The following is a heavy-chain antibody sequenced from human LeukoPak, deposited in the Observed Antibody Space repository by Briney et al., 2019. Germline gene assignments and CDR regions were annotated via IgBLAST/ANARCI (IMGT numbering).Heavy chain of an antibody. J-gene: IGHJ5*02. D-gene: IGHD2-2*01. CDR1: AYSVSTDYY. CDR3: ASQLFNSGFDP. Sequence: SETLSLTCTVSAYSVSTDYYWGWIRQPPGKGLEWIGNIYHDGSTYYNPSLKSRVTISVDTSKNQFSLKLSSVTAADTAVYYCASQLFNSGFDPWGQGTLVTVSS. CDR2: IYHDGST. V-gene: IGHV4-38-2*02.